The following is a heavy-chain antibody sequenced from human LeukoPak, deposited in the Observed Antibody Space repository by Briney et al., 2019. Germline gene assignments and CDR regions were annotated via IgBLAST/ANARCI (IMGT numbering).Heavy chain of an antibody. CDR3: ARRGYCSGGSCFWYFDL. Sequence: GESLKISRKGSGYSFTTYWIGWVRQMPGKGLEWMGIIYPDDSDTKYSPSFQGQVTISADKSISTAYLQWSSLKASDTAMYYCARRGYCSGGSCFWYFDLWGRGTLVTVSS. J-gene: IGHJ2*01. V-gene: IGHV5-51*01. CDR2: IYPDDSDT. CDR1: GYSFTTYW. D-gene: IGHD2-15*01.